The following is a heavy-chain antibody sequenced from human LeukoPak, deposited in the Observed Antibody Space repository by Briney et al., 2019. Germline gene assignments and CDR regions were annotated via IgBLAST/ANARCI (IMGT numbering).Heavy chain of an antibody. CDR1: GVTFDDYA. CDR2: ISWNSGSI. Sequence: GGSLRLSCAASGVTFDDYAMHWVRQAPGKGLEWVSGISWNSGSIGYADSVKGRFTISRDNAKNSRYLQLNSLRPDDTALYYCAKAARDAFDIWGQGTMVTVSS. V-gene: IGHV3-9*01. J-gene: IGHJ3*02. CDR3: AKAARDAFDI.